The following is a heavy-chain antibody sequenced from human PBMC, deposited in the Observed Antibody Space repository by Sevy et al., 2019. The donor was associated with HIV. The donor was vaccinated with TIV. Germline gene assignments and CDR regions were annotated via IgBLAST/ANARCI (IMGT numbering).Heavy chain of an antibody. Sequence: GGSLRLSCAASGFTLSTYGFHWVRQAPGKGLEWVAVIRYDGSNKYYADSVRGRLTISRDNSKNMLYLQMSSVRAEDTAVYYCARDRLGITISAEWGGGMDVWGQGTTVTVSS. V-gene: IGHV3-33*01. CDR2: IRYDGSNK. CDR1: GFTLSTYG. CDR3: ARDRLGITISAEWGGGMDV. D-gene: IGHD3-3*01. J-gene: IGHJ6*02.